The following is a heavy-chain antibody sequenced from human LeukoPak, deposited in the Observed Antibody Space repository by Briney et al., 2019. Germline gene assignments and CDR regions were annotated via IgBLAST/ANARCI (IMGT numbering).Heavy chain of an antibody. CDR2: INHSGST. Sequence: SETLSLTCAVYGGSFSGYYWSWIRQPPGKGLEWIGEINHSGSTNYNPSLKSRVTISVDTSKNQFSLKLSSVTAADTAVYYCARGVGRSLEWLLRMDYFDYWGQGTLVTVSS. CDR1: GGSFSGYY. D-gene: IGHD3-3*01. J-gene: IGHJ4*02. CDR3: ARGVGRSLEWLLRMDYFDY. V-gene: IGHV4-34*01.